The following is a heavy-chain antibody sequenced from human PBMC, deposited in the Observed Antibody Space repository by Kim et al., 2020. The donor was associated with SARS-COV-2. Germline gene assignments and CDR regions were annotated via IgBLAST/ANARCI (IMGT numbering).Heavy chain of an antibody. CDR3: AKDMKHVLRYFDWLGEN. Sequence: VKGRFTISRDNAKNSLYLQMNSLRAEDTALYYCAKDMKHVLRYFDWLGENWGQGTLVTVSS. D-gene: IGHD3-9*01. J-gene: IGHJ4*02. V-gene: IGHV3-9*01.